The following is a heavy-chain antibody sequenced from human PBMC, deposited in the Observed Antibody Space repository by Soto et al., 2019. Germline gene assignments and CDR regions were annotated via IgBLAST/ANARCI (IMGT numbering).Heavy chain of an antibody. V-gene: IGHV3-23*01. Sequence: GGSLRLSCAASGFTFSSYAMSWVRQAPGKGLEWVSAISGSGGSTDSVDSVKGRFTISRDNSKNTLFLQMNSLRAEDTAVYYCVKEGRLAVGGLDLWGQGALVPVSS. D-gene: IGHD3-10*01. CDR2: ISGSGGST. J-gene: IGHJ5*02. CDR3: VKEGRLAVGGLDL. CDR1: GFTFSSYA.